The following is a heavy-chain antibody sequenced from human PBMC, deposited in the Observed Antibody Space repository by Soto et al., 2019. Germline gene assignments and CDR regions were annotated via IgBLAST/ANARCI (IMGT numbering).Heavy chain of an antibody. CDR2: IWYDGSNK. V-gene: IGHV3-33*01. Sequence: QVQLVESGGGVVQPGRSLRLSCAASGFTFSSYGMHWVRQAPGKGLEWVAVIWYDGSNKYYADSVKGRFTISRDNSKNTLYLQMNSLRAEDTAVYYCAREFEWGFNYYGSGSYIDYWGQGTLVTVSS. CDR3: AREFEWGFNYYGSGSYIDY. D-gene: IGHD3-10*01. CDR1: GFTFSSYG. J-gene: IGHJ4*02.